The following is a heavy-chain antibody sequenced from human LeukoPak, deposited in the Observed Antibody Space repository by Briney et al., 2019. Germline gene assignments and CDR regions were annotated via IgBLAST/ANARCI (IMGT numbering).Heavy chain of an antibody. V-gene: IGHV3-23*01. Sequence: SGGSLRLSCAASGFTFSSYAMSWVRQAPGKGLEWVSAISGSGGTTYYAASVKGRFTISRDTSKNTLYLQRNSLTAEDTAVYYCANSPTLTTTYDDYWGQGTLVTVSS. CDR3: ANSPTLTTTYDDY. D-gene: IGHD4-17*01. CDR2: ISGSGGTT. J-gene: IGHJ4*02. CDR1: GFTFSSYA.